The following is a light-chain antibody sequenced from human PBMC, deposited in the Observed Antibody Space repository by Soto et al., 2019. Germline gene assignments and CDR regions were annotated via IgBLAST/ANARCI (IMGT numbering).Light chain of an antibody. V-gene: IGKV3-20*01. J-gene: IGKJ5*01. CDR1: QSVSSSY. Sequence: EIVLTQYPGTLSLCPVARSXXSCRSSQSVSSSYLAWYQQKPGQAPRLLIYGASTRATGIPDRFSGSGSGTDFTLTISRLEPEDFAVYYCQQYGSSLITFGQGTRLAI. CDR3: QQYGSSLIT. CDR2: GAS.